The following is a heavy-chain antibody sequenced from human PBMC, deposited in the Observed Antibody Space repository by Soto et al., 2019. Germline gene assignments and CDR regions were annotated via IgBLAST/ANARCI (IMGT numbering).Heavy chain of an antibody. Sequence: EVQLLESGGGLVQPGGSLRLSCAASGFIFSSYAMSWVRQAPGKGLEWVSSISGSGGTTYYADSVKGRFTVSRDNPTTTRYLQMTSLRAEDTAVYYCAKGLQSSNWCPFDYWGQGTLVTVSS. CDR3: AKGLQSSNWCPFDY. V-gene: IGHV3-23*01. CDR1: GFIFSSYA. J-gene: IGHJ4*02. CDR2: ISGSGGTT. D-gene: IGHD6-13*01.